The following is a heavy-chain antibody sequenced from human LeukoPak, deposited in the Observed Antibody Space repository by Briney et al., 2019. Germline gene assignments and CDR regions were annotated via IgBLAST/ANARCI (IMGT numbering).Heavy chain of an antibody. J-gene: IGHJ4*02. CDR1: GYTLTELS. CDR3: ATVQWLEYYFDY. Sequence: GASVKVSCKVSGYTLTELSMHWVRQAPGKGLECMGGFDPEDGETIYAQKFQGRVTMTEDTSTDTAYMELSSLRSEDTAVYYCATVQWLEYYFDYWGQGTLVTVSS. CDR2: FDPEDGET. D-gene: IGHD6-19*01. V-gene: IGHV1-24*01.